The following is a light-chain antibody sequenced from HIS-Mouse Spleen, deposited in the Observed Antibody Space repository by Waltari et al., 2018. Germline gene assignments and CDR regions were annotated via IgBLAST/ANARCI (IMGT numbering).Light chain of an antibody. J-gene: IGLJ2*01. CDR1: NIGSKS. Sequence: SYVLTQPPSVSVAPGKTARITCGGNNIGSKSVHWYQQKPGQAPVLVVYDDSGRPSGSPGRCSGSNSGNTATLTISRVEAGDEADYYCQVWDSSSDHVVFGGGTKLTVL. V-gene: IGLV3-21*03. CDR3: QVWDSSSDHVV. CDR2: DDS.